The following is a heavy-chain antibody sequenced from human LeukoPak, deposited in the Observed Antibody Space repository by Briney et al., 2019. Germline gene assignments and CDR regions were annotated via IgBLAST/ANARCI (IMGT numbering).Heavy chain of an antibody. V-gene: IGHV4-31*03. J-gene: IGHJ3*02. CDR1: GDSISSGGYY. Sequence: PSETLSLTCTVSGDSISSGGYYWSWIRQHPGKGLEWIGYIYYGGPTYYNPSLKSRLTISVDTSKSQFSLKLSSVTAADTAVYYCAREGSVSSYYDAFDIWGQGTMVTVSS. D-gene: IGHD1-26*01. CDR3: AREGSVSSYYDAFDI. CDR2: IYYGGPT.